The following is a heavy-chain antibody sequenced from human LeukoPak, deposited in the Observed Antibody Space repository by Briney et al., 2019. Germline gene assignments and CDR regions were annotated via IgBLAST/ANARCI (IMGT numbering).Heavy chain of an antibody. J-gene: IGHJ4*02. V-gene: IGHV4-61*01. CDR1: GGSVSNGNYY. CDR2: IYYTGST. CDR3: ARSQNYYGSGDY. Sequence: SETLSLTCTVSGGSVSNGNYYWSWLRQPPGKALEWIGYIYYTGSTNYNPSLEGRVTISVDTSKNQFSVKLSSVTAADTAVYYCARSQNYYGSGDYWSQGTLDTVSS. D-gene: IGHD3-10*01.